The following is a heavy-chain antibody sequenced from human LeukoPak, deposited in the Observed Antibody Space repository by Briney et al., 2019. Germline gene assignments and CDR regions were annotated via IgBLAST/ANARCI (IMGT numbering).Heavy chain of an antibody. V-gene: IGHV4-61*08. CDR3: ARDADLQPLGY. CDR1: GGSISSGDYY. Sequence: SQTLSLTCTVSGGSISSGDYYWSWIRQPPGKGLEWIGYIYYSGSTNYNPSLKSRVTISVDTSKNQFSLKLSSVTAADTAVYYCARDADLQPLGYWGQGTLVTVSS. J-gene: IGHJ4*02. CDR2: IYYSGST. D-gene: IGHD4-11*01.